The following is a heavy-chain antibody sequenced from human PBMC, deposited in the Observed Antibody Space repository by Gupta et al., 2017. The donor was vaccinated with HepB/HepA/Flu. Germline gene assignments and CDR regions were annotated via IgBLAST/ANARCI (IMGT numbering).Heavy chain of an antibody. J-gene: IGHJ4*02. CDR1: GFPFSLSW. D-gene: IGHD2-15*01. CDR2: IKADGTEK. CDR3: AKVPNTLKLLPHDY. Sequence: EERLVESGGRLVQPGGSLRLSCAASGFPFSLSWMNWVRQAPGKGLEWVASIKADGTEKYYVGCVRGRFTISRDNAKKSLFLQMNYRGVEDTTVYYCAKVPNTLKLLPHDYWGRGTLVTVSS. V-gene: IGHV3-7*01.